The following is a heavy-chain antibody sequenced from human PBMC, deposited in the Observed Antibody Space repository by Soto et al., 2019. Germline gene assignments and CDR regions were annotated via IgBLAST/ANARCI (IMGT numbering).Heavy chain of an antibody. D-gene: IGHD3-3*01. CDR3: ARHRLAGFSSL. CDR1: GASFSNTVQY. Sequence: PSGTLSLTCTVSGASFSNTVQYWGWIRQHPLKWLDWIGSIHYSETSYYNPSLKRRVIIFIETSKNQLSRKLSFLTGADTAVYYCARHRLAGFSSLGGRDPRVTL. V-gene: IGHV4-39*01. J-gene: IGHJ2*01. CDR2: IHYSETS.